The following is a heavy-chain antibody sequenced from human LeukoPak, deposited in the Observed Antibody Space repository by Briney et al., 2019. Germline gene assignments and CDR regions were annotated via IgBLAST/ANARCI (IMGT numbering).Heavy chain of an antibody. D-gene: IGHD6-19*01. CDR2: ISEDESHK. J-gene: IGHJ1*01. CDR1: GFNFGFYV. CDR3: TRNSGWYGLS. V-gene: IGHV3-30*03. Sequence: GGSLRLSCTASGFNFGFYVLHWVRQAPGKGLEWVAIISEDESHKEYADSVKGRFTISRDNSNNTLFLHLNSLRGEDTAVYYCTRNSGWYGLSWGQGTLVTVSS.